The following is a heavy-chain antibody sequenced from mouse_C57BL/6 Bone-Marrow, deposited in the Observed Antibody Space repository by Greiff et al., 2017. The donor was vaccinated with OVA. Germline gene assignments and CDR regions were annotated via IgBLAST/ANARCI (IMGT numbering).Heavy chain of an antibody. CDR1: GYTFTDYY. D-gene: IGHD2-3*01. V-gene: IGHV1-76*01. CDR2: IYPGRGNT. Sequence: QVQLKESGAELVRPGASVKLSCKASGYTFTDYYINWVKQRPGQGLEWIARIYPGRGNTYYNEKFKGKATLTAAKSSRTAYMQLSSLTSEDSAVYVCARWGLYDGYPDYCDYWGQGTTLTVSS. J-gene: IGHJ2*01. CDR3: ARWGLYDGYPDYCDY.